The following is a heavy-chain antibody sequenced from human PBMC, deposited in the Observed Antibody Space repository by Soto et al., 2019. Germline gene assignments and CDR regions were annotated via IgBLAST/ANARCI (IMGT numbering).Heavy chain of an antibody. J-gene: IGHJ3*02. CDR1: GGTFSSYA. CDR3: AGTTFSRAARPGAFDI. Sequence: APVKVSCKASGGTFSSYAISWVRQAPGQGLEWMGGIIPIFGTANYAQKFQGRVTITADESTSTAYMELSSLRSEDTAVYYCAGTTFSRAARPGAFDIWGQGTMVTVSS. CDR2: IIPIFGTA. D-gene: IGHD6-6*01. V-gene: IGHV1-69*13.